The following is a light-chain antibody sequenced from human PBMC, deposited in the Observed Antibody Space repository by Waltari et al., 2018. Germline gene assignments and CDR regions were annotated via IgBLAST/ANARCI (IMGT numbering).Light chain of an antibody. CDR3: TSYTTSSTWV. CDR1: SSDIGTYNF. CDR2: DVT. J-gene: IGLJ3*02. V-gene: IGLV2-14*01. Sequence: QSALTQPASVSGTPGQSITISCTGTSSDIGTYNFVSWYQQHPGKVPKLMIFDVTKPPSGVSDRFFGSKSANTASLTISGLQAEDEANYYCTSYTTSSTWVFGGGTRLTIL.